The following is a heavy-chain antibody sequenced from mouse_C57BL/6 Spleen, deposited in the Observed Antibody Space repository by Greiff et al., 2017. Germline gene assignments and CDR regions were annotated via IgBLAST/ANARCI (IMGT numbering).Heavy chain of an antibody. D-gene: IGHD2-3*01. J-gene: IGHJ3*01. V-gene: IGHV1-69*01. CDR3: ARRRDGYFFAY. Sequence: VQLQQPGAELVMPGASVKMSCKASGYTFTSYWMHWVKQRPGQGLEWIGEIDPSDSYTNYNQKFKGKSTLTVDKSSSTAYMQLSSLTSEDSAVYYCARRRDGYFFAYWGQGTLVTVSA. CDR1: GYTFTSYW. CDR2: IDPSDSYT.